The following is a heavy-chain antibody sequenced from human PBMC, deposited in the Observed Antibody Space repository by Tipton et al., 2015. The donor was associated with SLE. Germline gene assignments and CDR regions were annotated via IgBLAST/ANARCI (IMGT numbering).Heavy chain of an antibody. CDR3: ARAPYSYGPDWYFDL. D-gene: IGHD5-18*01. J-gene: IGHJ2*01. V-gene: IGHV3-13*04. CDR1: GFTFSSYD. CDR2: IGTAGDT. Sequence: SLRLSCAASGFTFSSYDMHWVRQATGKGLEWVSAIGTAGDTYYPGSVKGRFTISRENAKNSLYLQMNSLRAEDTAVYYCARAPYSYGPDWYFDLWGRGTLVTVSS.